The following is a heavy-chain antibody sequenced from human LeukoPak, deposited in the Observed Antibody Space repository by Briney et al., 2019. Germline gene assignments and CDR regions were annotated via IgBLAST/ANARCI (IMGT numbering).Heavy chain of an antibody. CDR3: ARGRGYCSSTSCGHWFDP. V-gene: IGHV1-2*02. J-gene: IGHJ5*02. CDR2: INPNSGDT. Sequence: ASVKVSCKTSGYTFTGFYMHWVRRAPGQGLDWIGWINPNSGDTNYAQKFQGRGTMTRDTSISTAYMELSRLRSDDTAVYYCARGRGYCSSTSCGHWFDPWGQGTLVTVSS. D-gene: IGHD2-2*01. CDR1: GYTFTGFY.